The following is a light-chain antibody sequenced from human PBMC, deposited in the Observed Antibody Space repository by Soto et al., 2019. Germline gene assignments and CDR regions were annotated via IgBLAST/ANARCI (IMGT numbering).Light chain of an antibody. Sequence: EIVLTQSPDTLSVSPGERATLSCMASQSVGSNLAWYQQKPGRAPRLLIYGASTRATGIPARFSGSGSGTEFTLTISSLQSEDFAIYYCQQYNNWPRTVGQGTKVDI. V-gene: IGKV3-15*01. J-gene: IGKJ1*01. CDR1: QSVGSN. CDR2: GAS. CDR3: QQYNNWPRT.